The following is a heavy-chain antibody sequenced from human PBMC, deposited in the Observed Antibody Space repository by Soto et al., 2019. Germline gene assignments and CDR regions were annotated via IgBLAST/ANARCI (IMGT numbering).Heavy chain of an antibody. D-gene: IGHD2-21*01. CDR1: GFTFSIYA. V-gene: IGHV3-30-3*01. J-gene: IGHJ5*02. CDR2: ISYDGSNK. Sequence: QVQLVESGGGVVQPGRSLRLSCAASGFTFSIYAMHWVRQAPGKGLEWVAVISYDGSNKYYADSVKGRFTISRDNSKNTVYLQMNSLRAEDSAVYYCAREYSDGWFDPWGQGTLVTLSS. CDR3: AREYSDGWFDP.